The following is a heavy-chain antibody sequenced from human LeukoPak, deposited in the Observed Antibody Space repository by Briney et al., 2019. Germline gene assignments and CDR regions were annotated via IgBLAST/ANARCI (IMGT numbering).Heavy chain of an antibody. D-gene: IGHD4-17*01. CDR2: ISWNIDNI. V-gene: IGHV3-9*01. CDR1: GFTFDDYA. CDR3: AKDYDYGFDY. Sequence: GRSPRLSCAASGFTFDDYAMHWVRQAPGKGLEWVSGISWNIDNIDYADSVRGRFTISRDNAKNSLYLQMNSLRAEDTALYYCAKDYDYGFDYWGQGTLVTVSS. J-gene: IGHJ4*02.